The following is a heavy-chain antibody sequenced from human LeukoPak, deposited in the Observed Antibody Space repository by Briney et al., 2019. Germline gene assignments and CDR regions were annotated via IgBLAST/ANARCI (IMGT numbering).Heavy chain of an antibody. CDR2: ISGSGGST. CDR3: AKNHEHGRYAGFDF. V-gene: IGHV3-23*01. J-gene: IGHJ3*01. D-gene: IGHD2-2*01. Sequence: GGSLRLSCAASGFTFSGFVISWVRQAPGKGPQWVADISGSGGSTYYADSVKGRFSVSRDNSKNMVYLELNSLKAEDTAVYYCAKNHEHGRYAGFDFWAEGALVAVSS. CDR1: GFTFSGFV.